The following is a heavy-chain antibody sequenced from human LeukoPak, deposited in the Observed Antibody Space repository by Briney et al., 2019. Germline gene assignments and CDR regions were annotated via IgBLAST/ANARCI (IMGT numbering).Heavy chain of an antibody. Sequence: SETLSLTCTVSGGSISNYYWSWIRQSPGKGREGMAYIYYSGSTNYNPSLKSRVTISADTSKNQFSLKLSSVTAADTAVYYCARHANYDSGSYPFDYWGQGTLVTVSS. CDR1: GGSISNYY. J-gene: IGHJ4*02. CDR2: IYYSGST. D-gene: IGHD3-10*01. V-gene: IGHV4-59*08. CDR3: ARHANYDSGSYPFDY.